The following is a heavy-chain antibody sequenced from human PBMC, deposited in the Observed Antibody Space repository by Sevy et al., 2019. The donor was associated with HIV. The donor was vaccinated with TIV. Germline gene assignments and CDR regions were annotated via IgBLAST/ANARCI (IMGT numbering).Heavy chain of an antibody. D-gene: IGHD3-3*01. Sequence: GGSLRLSCTASGFNFSNYWMHWVRQAPGKGLVWVSRINSDGSRPSHGDSVTGRFTISRDNAKNTLYLQVNSLRAEDTAVYYCARGGGSGVVIPPLYYYYGMDVWGQGTTVTVSS. CDR2: INSDGSRP. CDR1: GFNFSNYW. CDR3: ARGGGSGVVIPPLYYYYGMDV. V-gene: IGHV3-74*01. J-gene: IGHJ6*02.